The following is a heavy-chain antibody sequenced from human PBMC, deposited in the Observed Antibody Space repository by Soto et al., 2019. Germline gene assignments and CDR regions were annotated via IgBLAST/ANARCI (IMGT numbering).Heavy chain of an antibody. CDR2: IYRSGTT. CDR1: GDSARNQY. Sequence: SETLSLTCTVSGDSARNQYWSWIRRPPGRGLEWIGYIYRSGTTKYNPSLKSRLTISVDTSKNQFSLKLSSVTAADTAVYYCARVSKTPVAKVFDVWGQGTTVTVSS. V-gene: IGHV4-59*02. D-gene: IGHD2-8*01. J-gene: IGHJ6*02. CDR3: ARVSKTPVAKVFDV.